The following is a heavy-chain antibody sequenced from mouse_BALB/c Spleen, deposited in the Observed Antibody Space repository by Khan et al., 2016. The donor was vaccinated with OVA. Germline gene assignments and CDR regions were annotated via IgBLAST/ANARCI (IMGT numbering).Heavy chain of an antibody. V-gene: IGHV1-4*01. CDR1: GYTFTSYT. CDR3: VREGAYHRNDGWRAN. CDR2: INPSNGYT. D-gene: IGHD2-14*01. Sequence: VQLQESGAELARPGASVKMSCKASGYTFTSYTIHWIKKRPGQGLEWIGYINPSNGYTNYNQKFKDKATLTTDKSSTTAYLQLSSLTSDDSAVYNRVREGAYHRNDGWRANWGKGTLGTASA. J-gene: IGHJ3*01.